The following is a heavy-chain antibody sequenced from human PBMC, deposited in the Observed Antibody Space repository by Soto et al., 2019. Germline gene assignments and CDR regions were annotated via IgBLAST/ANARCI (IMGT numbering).Heavy chain of an antibody. D-gene: IGHD5-18*01. V-gene: IGHV4-39*01. CDR2: IYYSGST. Sequence: QLQLQESGPGLVKPSETLSLTCTVSGGSISSSSYYWGWIRQPPGKGLEWIGSIYYSGSTYYNPSLKSRVTIPVYTSKDQFSLKLSSVTAADTAVYYCARHKDTAMVRPNWFDPWGQGTLVTVSS. CDR3: ARHKDTAMVRPNWFDP. J-gene: IGHJ5*02. CDR1: GGSISSSSYY.